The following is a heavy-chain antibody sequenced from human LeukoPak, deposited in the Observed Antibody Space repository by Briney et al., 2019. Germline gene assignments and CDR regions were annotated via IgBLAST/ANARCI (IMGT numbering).Heavy chain of an antibody. V-gene: IGHV5-51*01. Sequence: GESLKISCKGSGYSFTSYWIGWVRQMPGKGLEWMGIIYPGDSDTRYSPSFQGQVTISADKSISTAYLQWSSLKASDTAMYYCARAVVPAAMPARWYFDLWGRGTLVTVSS. CDR3: ARAVVPAAMPARWYFDL. CDR1: GYSFTSYW. J-gene: IGHJ2*01. D-gene: IGHD2-2*01. CDR2: IYPGDSDT.